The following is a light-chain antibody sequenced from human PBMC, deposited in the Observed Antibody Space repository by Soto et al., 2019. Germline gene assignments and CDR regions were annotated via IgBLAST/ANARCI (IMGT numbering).Light chain of an antibody. CDR3: QQRSNWWT. J-gene: IGKJ1*01. CDR1: QSVSSN. CDR2: DSF. Sequence: IVLTQFLGTLSLSPGERATLSCRASQSVSSNLAWYQQKPGQAPRLLIYDSFNRATGIPARFSGSGSGTDFTLTISSLEPEDFAVYYCQQRSNWWTFGQGTKVDI. V-gene: IGKV3-11*01.